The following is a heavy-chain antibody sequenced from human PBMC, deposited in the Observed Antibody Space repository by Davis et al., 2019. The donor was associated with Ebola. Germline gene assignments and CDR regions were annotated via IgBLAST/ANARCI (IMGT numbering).Heavy chain of an antibody. CDR1: GGTFSSYA. V-gene: IGHV1-69*13. D-gene: IGHD2-2*01. CDR2: IIPIFGTA. Sequence: SVKVSCKASGGTFSSYAISWVRQAPGQGLEWMGGIIPIFGTANYAQKFQGRVTITADESTSTAYMELSSLRSEDTAVYYCARDNEGYCSSTSCYGTDYYYYGMDVWGQGPRSPSP. J-gene: IGHJ6*02. CDR3: ARDNEGYCSSTSCYGTDYYYYGMDV.